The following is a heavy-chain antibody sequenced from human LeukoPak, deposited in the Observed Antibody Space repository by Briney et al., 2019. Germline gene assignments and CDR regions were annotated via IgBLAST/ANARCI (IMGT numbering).Heavy chain of an antibody. CDR2: IHYSGST. V-gene: IGHV4-39*01. CDR1: GGSISSSSYY. Sequence: PSETLSLTCTVSGGSISSSSYYWGWIRQPPGKGLEWIGSIHYSGSTYYNPSLKSRVTISVDTSKNQFSLKLSSVTAADTAVYYCARAGPGYYASGNYENWFDPWGQGTLVTVSS. CDR3: ARAGPGYYASGNYENWFDP. D-gene: IGHD3-10*01. J-gene: IGHJ5*02.